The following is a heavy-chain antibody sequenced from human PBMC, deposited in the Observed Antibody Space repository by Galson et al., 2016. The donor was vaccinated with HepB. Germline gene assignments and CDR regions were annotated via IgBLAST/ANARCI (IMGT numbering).Heavy chain of an antibody. D-gene: IGHD3-3*01. J-gene: IGHJ4*02. CDR1: GDNFTRNW. V-gene: IGHV5-51*01. CDR2: ISPGYSDT. CDR3: ATLETSETHYYFDY. Sequence: QSGAEVKKPGESLKISCKASGDNFTRNWIGWVRQMPGKGLEWMGIISPGYSDTRYSPSFQGQVTISADKSISTAHLQWSSLRSSDTAMYYCATLETSETHYYFDYWGQGTLVTVSS.